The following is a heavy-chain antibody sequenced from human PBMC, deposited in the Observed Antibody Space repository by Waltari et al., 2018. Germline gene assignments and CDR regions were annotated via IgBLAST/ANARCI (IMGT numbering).Heavy chain of an antibody. D-gene: IGHD6-19*01. CDR3: ARQFSSGWYSEY. CDR1: GGSFSGYY. CDR2: INHSGST. J-gene: IGHJ4*02. V-gene: IGHV4-34*01. Sequence: QVQLQQWGAGLLKPSETLSLTCAVYGGSFSGYYWSWIRQSPGKGLEWIGEINHSGSTNYNPSLKSRVTISVDTSKNQFSRKVSSVTAADTAVYYCARQFSSGWYSEYWGQGTLVTVSS.